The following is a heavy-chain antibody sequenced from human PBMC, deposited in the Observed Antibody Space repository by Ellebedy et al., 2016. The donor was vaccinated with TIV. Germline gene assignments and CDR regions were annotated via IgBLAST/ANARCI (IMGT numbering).Heavy chain of an antibody. CDR1: GASISSYS. Sequence: MPSETLSLTCTVSGASISSYSWAWILQPPGMGLDYIGYFSYTGSTNYSPSLNSRVSISVDTSKHQFSLKLSSVTAADTAVYYCARRKVRSGPAFDYWGQGTLVTVSS. V-gene: IGHV4-59*08. CDR3: ARRKVRSGPAFDY. D-gene: IGHD3-10*01. J-gene: IGHJ4*02. CDR2: FSYTGST.